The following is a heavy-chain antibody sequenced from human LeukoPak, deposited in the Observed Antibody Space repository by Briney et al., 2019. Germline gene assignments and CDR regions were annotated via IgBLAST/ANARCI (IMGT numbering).Heavy chain of an antibody. CDR1: SGSINSSNW. J-gene: IGHJ4*02. Sequence: PSETLSLTCAVSSGSINSSNWWSWVRQPPGKGLEWIGEIYPSGSTNYNPSLKSRVTMSVDESKNEFSLKLTPVTAADTAVYYCARFHTSSWFFDSWGQGILVTVSS. D-gene: IGHD6-13*01. CDR3: ARFHTSSWFFDS. V-gene: IGHV4-4*02. CDR2: IYPSGST.